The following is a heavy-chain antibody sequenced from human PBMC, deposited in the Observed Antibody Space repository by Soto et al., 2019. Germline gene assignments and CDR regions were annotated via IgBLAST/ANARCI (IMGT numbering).Heavy chain of an antibody. Sequence: DVQLVESGGDLVQPGGSLTLSCTASGLTVTNAWMNWVRQSPGKRLEWVGLIKSEADGGTTAYAAPVKDRFTISRDDSENTPHLQINSPETEDTAVYYCMTITRFQTSRDYWGQGTLVTFSS. D-gene: IGHD5-12*01. J-gene: IGHJ4*02. CDR3: MTITRFQTSRDY. CDR1: GLTVTNAW. V-gene: IGHV3-15*07. CDR2: IKSEADGGTT.